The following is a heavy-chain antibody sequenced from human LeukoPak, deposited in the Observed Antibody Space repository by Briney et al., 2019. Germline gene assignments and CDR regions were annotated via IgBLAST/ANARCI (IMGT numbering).Heavy chain of an antibody. CDR2: ISAYNGHT. D-gene: IGHD1-1*01. V-gene: IGHV1-18*01. Sequence: GASVKVSCKASGYXFTSYDINWVRQAPGQGLEWMGWISAYNGHTNYALKFQGRVTMTTDTSTSTAYMELRSLKSDDTAVYYCATTGTADGTYIFNYWGQGTLVTVSS. CDR3: ATTGTADGTYIFNY. J-gene: IGHJ4*02. CDR1: GYXFTSYD.